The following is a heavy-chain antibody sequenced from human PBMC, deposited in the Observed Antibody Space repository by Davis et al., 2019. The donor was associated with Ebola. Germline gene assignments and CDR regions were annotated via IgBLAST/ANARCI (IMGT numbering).Heavy chain of an antibody. CDR3: ARAGNYYFEY. Sequence: GESLKISCAASGFTFSTSWVHWVRQAPGEGLVWVSRINGDGSTINYADSVKGRFTVSRVNARNTMYLQMNSLRAEDTAVYSCARAGNYYFEYWGQGTLVTVSS. V-gene: IGHV3-74*01. CDR1: GFTFSTSW. CDR2: INGDGSTI. J-gene: IGHJ4*02. D-gene: IGHD1-7*01.